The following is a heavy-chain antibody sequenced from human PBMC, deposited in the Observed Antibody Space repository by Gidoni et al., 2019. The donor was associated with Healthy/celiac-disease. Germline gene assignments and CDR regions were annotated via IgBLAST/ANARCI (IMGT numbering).Heavy chain of an antibody. J-gene: IGHJ3*02. CDR3: ALLVAHDAFDI. CDR2: PNSGGT. Sequence: PNSGGTNYAQKFQGRVTMTRDTSISTAYMELSRLRSDDTAVYYCALLVAHDAFDIWGQGTMVTVSS. D-gene: IGHD2-15*01. V-gene: IGHV1-2*02.